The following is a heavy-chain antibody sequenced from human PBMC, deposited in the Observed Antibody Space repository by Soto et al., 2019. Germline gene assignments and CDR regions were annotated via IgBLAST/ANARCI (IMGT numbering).Heavy chain of an antibody. J-gene: IGHJ4*02. D-gene: IGHD6-6*01. V-gene: IGHV6-1*01. CDR3: ARNTYVAARFGGFDY. CDR1: GDSVSSNSAA. Sequence: PSQTLSLTCAISGDSVSSNSAAWNWIRQSPSRGLEWLGRTYYRSKWYNDYAVSVKSRITINPDTSKNQFSLQLNSVTPEDTAVYYCARNTYVAARFGGFDYWGQGNLVTVSS. CDR2: TYYRSKWYN.